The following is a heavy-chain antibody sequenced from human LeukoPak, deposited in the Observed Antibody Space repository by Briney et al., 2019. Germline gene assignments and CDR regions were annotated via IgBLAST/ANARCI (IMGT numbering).Heavy chain of an antibody. V-gene: IGHV3-30*04. CDR2: ISYDGSNK. J-gene: IGHJ4*02. CDR1: GFTFSSYA. Sequence: GGCLRLSCAASGFTFSSYAMHWVRQAPGKGLEWVAVISYDGSNKYYADSVKGRFTISRDNSKNTLYLQMNSLRAEDTAVYYCASTGSGWYYFDYWGQGTLVTVSS. D-gene: IGHD6-19*01. CDR3: ASTGSGWYYFDY.